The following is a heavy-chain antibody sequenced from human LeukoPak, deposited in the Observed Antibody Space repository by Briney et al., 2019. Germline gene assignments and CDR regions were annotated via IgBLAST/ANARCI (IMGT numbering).Heavy chain of an antibody. J-gene: IGHJ3*02. CDR3: ATGSITMIVVGTDAFDI. CDR1: GYTLTELS. D-gene: IGHD3-22*01. Sequence: ASVKVSCKVSGYTLTELSMHWVRQAPGKGLEWMGGFDPEDGETIYAQKFQGRVTMTEDTSTDTADMELSSLRSEDTAVYYCATGSITMIVVGTDAFDIWGQGTMVTVSS. CDR2: FDPEDGET. V-gene: IGHV1-24*01.